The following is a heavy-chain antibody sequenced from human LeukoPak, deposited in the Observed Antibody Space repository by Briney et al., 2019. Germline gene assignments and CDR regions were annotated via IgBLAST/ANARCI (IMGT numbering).Heavy chain of an antibody. CDR1: GYTFTSYG. J-gene: IGHJ4*02. CDR3: ARDTRLDYGDLSDY. D-gene: IGHD4-17*01. CDR2: ISAYNGYT. V-gene: IGHV1-18*01. Sequence: ASVKVSCKASGYTFTSYGISWVRQAPGQGLEWMGWISAYNGYTNYAQKLQGRVTMTTDTSTSTAYMELRSLRSDDTAVYYCARDTRLDYGDLSDYWGQGTLVTVSS.